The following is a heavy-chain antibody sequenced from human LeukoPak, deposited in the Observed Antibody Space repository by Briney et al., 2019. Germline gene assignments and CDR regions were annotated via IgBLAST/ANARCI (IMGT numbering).Heavy chain of an antibody. J-gene: IGHJ3*02. V-gene: IGHV1-8*03. Sequence: ASVKVSCKASGYTFTSYDINWVRQATGQGLEWMGWMNPNSGNTGYAQKFQGRVTITRNTSISTAYMELSRLRSDDTAVYYCARDLYDSSGYYPRAGAFDIWGQGTMVTVSS. D-gene: IGHD3-22*01. CDR3: ARDLYDSSGYYPRAGAFDI. CDR2: MNPNSGNT. CDR1: GYTFTSYD.